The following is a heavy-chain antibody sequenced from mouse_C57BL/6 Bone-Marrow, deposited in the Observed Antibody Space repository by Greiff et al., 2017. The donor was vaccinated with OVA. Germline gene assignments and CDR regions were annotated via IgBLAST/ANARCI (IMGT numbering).Heavy chain of an antibody. CDR2: IYPGSGRT. V-gene: IGHV1-55*01. CDR1: GYTFTSYW. J-gene: IGHJ2*01. Sequence: VQLQQPGAELVKPGASVKMSCKASGYTFTSYWITWVKQRPGQGLEWIGDIYPGSGRTNYNEKFRRKATLTVDTSSSTAYMQLSSLTSEDSAVYDCARGVYDYSLFDDWGQGTTLTVSS. CDR3: ARGVYDYSLFDD. D-gene: IGHD2-4*01.